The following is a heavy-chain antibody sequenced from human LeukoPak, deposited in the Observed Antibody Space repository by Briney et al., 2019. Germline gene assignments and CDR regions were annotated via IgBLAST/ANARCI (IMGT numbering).Heavy chain of an antibody. D-gene: IGHD3-22*01. J-gene: IGHJ3*02. V-gene: IGHV1-2*02. CDR3: ARGLTYYYDSSGRPDAFDI. Sequence: ASVKVSCKASGYTFTGYYMHWVRQAPGQGLEWMGWINPNSGGTNYAQKFQGRVTMTRDTSISTAYMELSRLRSGDTAVYYCARGLTYYYDSSGRPDAFDIWGQGTMVTVSS. CDR1: GYTFTGYY. CDR2: INPNSGGT.